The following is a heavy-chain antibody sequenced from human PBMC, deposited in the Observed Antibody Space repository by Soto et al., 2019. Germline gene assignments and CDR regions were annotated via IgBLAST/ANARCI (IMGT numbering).Heavy chain of an antibody. V-gene: IGHV1-69*12. CDR3: ARHVTAAGYYYGMDV. Sequence: QVQLVQSGAEVKKPGSSVKVSCKASGGTFSSYAISWVRQAPGQGLEWMGGLIPIFGTANYAQKFQGRVTITADESTSTAYMALSSLRTEDTAVYYCARHVTAAGYYYGMDVWGQGTTVTVSS. CDR1: GGTFSSYA. D-gene: IGHD2-2*01. CDR2: LIPIFGTA. J-gene: IGHJ6*02.